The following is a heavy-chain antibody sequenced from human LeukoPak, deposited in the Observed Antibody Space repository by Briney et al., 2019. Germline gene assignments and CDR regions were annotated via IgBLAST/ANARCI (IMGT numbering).Heavy chain of an antibody. D-gene: IGHD2-15*01. CDR3: TRRVSATRWFDP. J-gene: IGHJ5*02. V-gene: IGHV3-74*01. CDR1: GFTFSSYE. CDR2: ISGDGSTT. Sequence: GGSLRLSCAASGFTFSSYEMNWVRQAPGKGLVWVSRISGDGSTTIYADSVKGRFTISRDNAENTMYLQMKSLRVEDTAVYYCTRRVSATRWFDPWGQGTLVTVPS.